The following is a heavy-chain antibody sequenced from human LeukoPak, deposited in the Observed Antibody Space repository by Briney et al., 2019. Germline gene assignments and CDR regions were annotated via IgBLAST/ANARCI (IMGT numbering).Heavy chain of an antibody. J-gene: IGHJ3*02. CDR3: ARVLSTGTTFDAFDI. V-gene: IGHV4-39*07. CDR1: GGSISSSSYY. CDR2: IYYSGST. D-gene: IGHD1-1*01. Sequence: PSETLSLTCTVSGGSISSSSYYWGWIRQPPGKGLEWIGSIYYSGSTYYNPSLKSRVTISVDTSKNQFSLKLSSVTAADTAVYYCARVLSTGTTFDAFDIWGQGTMVTVSS.